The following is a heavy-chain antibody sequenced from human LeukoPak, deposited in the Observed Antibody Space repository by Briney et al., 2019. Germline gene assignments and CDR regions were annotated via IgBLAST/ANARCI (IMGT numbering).Heavy chain of an antibody. CDR1: GFTFSSYE. J-gene: IGHJ4*02. Sequence: GGSLRLSCAASGFTFSSYEMNWVRQAPGKGLEWVSYIGVSGTTMYYAESVKGRFTISRDNAKNSLYLQMDSLRAEDTAVYYCAREFDYWGQGTLVTVSS. CDR2: IGVSGTTM. V-gene: IGHV3-48*03. CDR3: AREFDY.